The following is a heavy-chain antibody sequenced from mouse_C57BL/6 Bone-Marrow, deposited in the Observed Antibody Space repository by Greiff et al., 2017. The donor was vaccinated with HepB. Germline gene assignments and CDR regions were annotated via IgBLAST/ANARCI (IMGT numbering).Heavy chain of an antibody. CDR3: TTLYGKSRYFDV. Sequence: VQLKQSGAELVRPGASVKLSCTASGFNIKDDYMHWVKQRPEQGLEWIGWIDPENGDTEYASKFQGKATITADTSSNTAYLQLSSLTSEDTAVYYCTTLYGKSRYFDVWGTGTTVTVSS. D-gene: IGHD2-1*01. CDR2: IDPENGDT. V-gene: IGHV14-4*01. CDR1: GFNIKDDY. J-gene: IGHJ1*03.